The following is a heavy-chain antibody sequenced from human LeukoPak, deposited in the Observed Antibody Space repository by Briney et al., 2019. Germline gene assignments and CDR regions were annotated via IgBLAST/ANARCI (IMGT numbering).Heavy chain of an antibody. CDR1: GFIVSSSY. V-gene: IGHV3-66*01. J-gene: IGHJ4*02. Sequence: GGSLSLSCAASGFIVSSSYMSWVRQAPGMGLEWVSVIYSGGGTEYADSVKGRFTISRDNSKNTLYLQMNSLRAEDTAVYYCARDLFGEADYWGQGTLVTVSS. CDR3: ARDLFGEADY. CDR2: IYSGGGT. D-gene: IGHD3-10*01.